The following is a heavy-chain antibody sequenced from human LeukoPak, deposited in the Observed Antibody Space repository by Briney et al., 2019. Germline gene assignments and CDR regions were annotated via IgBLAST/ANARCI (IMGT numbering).Heavy chain of an antibody. D-gene: IGHD6-13*01. J-gene: IGHJ4*02. V-gene: IGHV4-59*08. CDR2: IYYSGST. Sequence: SETLSLTCTVSGGSISNYYWSWIRQPPGKGLEWIGYIYYSGSTNYNSSLKSRVTISVDTSKNHFSLKLSSVTAADTAVYYCARRRADYGYSSSWYVEYYFDYWGQGTLVTVSS. CDR3: ARRRADYGYSSSWYVEYYFDY. CDR1: GGSISNYY.